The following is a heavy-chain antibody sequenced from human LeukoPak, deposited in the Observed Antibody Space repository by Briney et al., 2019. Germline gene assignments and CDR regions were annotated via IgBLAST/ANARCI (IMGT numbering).Heavy chain of an antibody. D-gene: IGHD1-1*01. CDR3: ARAPGSAYNAYYFDY. Sequence: SQTLSLTCTVSGASISSGGYFWGWIRQHPWKGLEWMGYFFYSGSTYYNPSLKSRATISVDTSKNQISLKLSSVTAADTAVYYCARAPGSAYNAYYFDYWGQGTLVTVSS. CDR2: FFYSGST. V-gene: IGHV4-31*03. CDR1: GASISSGGYF. J-gene: IGHJ4*02.